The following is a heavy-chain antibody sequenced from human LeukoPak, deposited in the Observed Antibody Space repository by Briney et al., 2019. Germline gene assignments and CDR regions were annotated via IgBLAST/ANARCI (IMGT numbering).Heavy chain of an antibody. V-gene: IGHV1-2*02. CDR1: GYTFTGYY. J-gene: IGHJ6*03. D-gene: IGHD5-12*01. Sequence: ASVKVSCKASGYTFTGYYMHWVRQAPGQGLEWMGWINPNSGGTNYAQKFQGRVTMTRDTSISTAYMELSRLRSDDTAVYYCARVWPGRRGYSGYDTYYYYYMDVWGKGTTVTVSS. CDR3: ARVWPGRRGYSGYDTYYYYYMDV. CDR2: INPNSGGT.